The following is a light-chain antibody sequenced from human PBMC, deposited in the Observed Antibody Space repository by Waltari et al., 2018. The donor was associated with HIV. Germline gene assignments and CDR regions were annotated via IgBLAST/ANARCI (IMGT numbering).Light chain of an antibody. J-gene: IGLJ2*01. CDR1: SSDVGNYNP. V-gene: IGLV2-23*01. CDR2: EGS. CDR3: CSYANSSTV. Sequence: QSALTQFASVSGSPGQSITISCTGTSSDVGNYNPVSWYQQHPGKAPKLMIYEGSKRPSGVSNRCSGSNSRNTASLTISGLQAEDEADYYCCSYANSSTVFGGGTKVTVL.